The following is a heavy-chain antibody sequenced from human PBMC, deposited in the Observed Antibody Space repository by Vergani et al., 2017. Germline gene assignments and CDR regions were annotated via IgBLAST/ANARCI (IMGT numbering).Heavy chain of an antibody. CDR3: ARGPSYCSSTSCYLDY. D-gene: IGHD2-2*01. CDR2: ISTYNGNT. V-gene: IGHV1-45*02. Sequence: QMQLVQSGAEVKKTGSSVKVSCKASGYTFTYRYLHWVRQAPGQALEWMGWISTYNGNTNYAQNLQGRVTMTTETSTSTAYMELRSLRSDDTAVYYCARGPSYCSSTSCYLDYWGQGTLVTVSS. CDR1: GYTFTYRY. J-gene: IGHJ4*02.